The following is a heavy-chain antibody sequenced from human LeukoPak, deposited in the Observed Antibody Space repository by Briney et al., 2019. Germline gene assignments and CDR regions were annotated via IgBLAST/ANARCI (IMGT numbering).Heavy chain of an antibody. V-gene: IGHV4-59*01. CDR3: ARVHPSGRECYYYDCMDV. CDR2: IYCSGSN. J-gene: IGHJ6*02. CDR1: GGSISSYY. Sequence: PSETLSLTCTVSGGSISSYYWSWIRQPPGKGLEWVGYIYCSGSNNYNPSLESRVTISVDTSKNQYSLKLSSVTAADTAVYYCARVHPSGRECYYYDCMDVWGQGTTVTVSS. D-gene: IGHD1-26*01.